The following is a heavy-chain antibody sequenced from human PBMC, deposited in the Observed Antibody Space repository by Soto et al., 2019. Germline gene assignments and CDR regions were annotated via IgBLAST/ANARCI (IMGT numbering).Heavy chain of an antibody. D-gene: IGHD3-22*01. J-gene: IGHJ4*02. CDR2: IDPSDSQT. V-gene: IGHV5-10-1*01. CDR3: ARQIYDSDTGPNFQYYFDS. CDR1: GYSFAGYW. Sequence: PXESLTISRKGSGYSFAGYWITWVGQKPGKGLEWMGRIDPSDSQTYYSPSFRGHVTISVTKSITTAFLQWSSLRASDTAMYYCARQIYDSDTGPNFQYYFDSWGQGTPVTVSS.